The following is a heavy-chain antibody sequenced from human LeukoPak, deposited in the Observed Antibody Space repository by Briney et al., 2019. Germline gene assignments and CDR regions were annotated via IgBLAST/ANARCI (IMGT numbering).Heavy chain of an antibody. D-gene: IGHD5-18*01. CDR3: ARLWIQLWFELFDP. CDR2: IYYSGIA. CDR1: GGSISSSSSY. Sequence: PSETLSLTCTVSGGSISSSSSYWGWIRQPPGKGLDWIGTIYYSGIAYYNPSLESRVTISVDTSKNRFSLKLSSVTAADTAVYYCARLWIQLWFELFDPWGQGTLVTVSS. V-gene: IGHV4-39*01. J-gene: IGHJ5*02.